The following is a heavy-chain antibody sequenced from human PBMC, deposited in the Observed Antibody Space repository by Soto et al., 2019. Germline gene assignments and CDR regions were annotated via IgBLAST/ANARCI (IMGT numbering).Heavy chain of an antibody. CDR3: ARIRLGGLAF. D-gene: IGHD4-17*01. CDR1: SGSVSGGGHF. J-gene: IGHJ4*02. Sequence: TSETLSLTCTVSSGSVSGGGHFWTWIRQHPGKGLECIGSIFYRGTTIYSPSLGSRVTISVDTSKNQFSLCLSSLTAADTALYYCARIRLGGLAFWGQGTLVTVSS. CDR2: IFYRGTT. V-gene: IGHV4-61*08.